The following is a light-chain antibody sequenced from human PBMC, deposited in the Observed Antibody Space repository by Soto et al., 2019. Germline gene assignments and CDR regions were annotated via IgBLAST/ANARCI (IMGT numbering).Light chain of an antibody. CDR1: QGVGRF. V-gene: IGKV3-11*01. CDR3: QQRGGWPLT. CDR2: DAS. J-gene: IGKJ4*01. Sequence: EIVLTQSPATLSLSPGERAALSCRASQGVGRFLAWYQQKPGQAPRLLIYDASNRATGIPATFSGSGSETDFTRAIDNLEPEDFAVYYCQQRGGWPLTFGGGTKVEIK.